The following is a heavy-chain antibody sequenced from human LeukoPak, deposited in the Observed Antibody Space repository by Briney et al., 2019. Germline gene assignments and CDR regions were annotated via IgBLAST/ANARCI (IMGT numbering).Heavy chain of an antibody. CDR2: IYYSGST. CDR1: GYSIRSGYY. CDR3: ARGTFYYDVSGYYDNWFDP. J-gene: IGHJ5*02. Sequence: SETLSLTCTVSGYSIRSGYYWGWIRQPPGKGLEWIGSIYYSGSTYYNPSLKSRVTISVDTSKNQFSLKLSSVTAADTAVYFCARGTFYYDVSGYYDNWFDPWGQGTLVTVSS. V-gene: IGHV4-38-2*02. D-gene: IGHD3-22*01.